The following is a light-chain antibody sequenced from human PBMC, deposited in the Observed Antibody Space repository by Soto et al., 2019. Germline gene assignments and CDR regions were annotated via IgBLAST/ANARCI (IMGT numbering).Light chain of an antibody. Sequence: QSALTQPASVSGSPGQSITISCTGTSSDVGGYNYVSWYQQHPGKAPKLMIYEVSNRPSGLSNRFSGSKSGNTASLTISGLQAEDEADYYCSSYTSSRSVVLGGGTKVTVL. CDR1: SSDVGGYNY. V-gene: IGLV2-14*01. CDR2: EVS. J-gene: IGLJ2*01. CDR3: SSYTSSRSVV.